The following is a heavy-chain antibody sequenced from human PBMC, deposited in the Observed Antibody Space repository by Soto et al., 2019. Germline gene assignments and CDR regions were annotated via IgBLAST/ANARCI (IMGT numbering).Heavy chain of an antibody. Sequence: GAAVMASFKAFRGTFPSYAISWVRQAPGQGADWVGGIIPIFGTANYAQKFQGRVTITADESTSTAYMELSSLRSEDTAVYYCARNPQGYCSSTSCYEVPWFDPWGQGTLVTVSS. CDR2: IIPIFGTA. J-gene: IGHJ5*02. CDR1: RGTFPSYA. V-gene: IGHV1-69*13. D-gene: IGHD2-2*01. CDR3: ARNPQGYCSSTSCYEVPWFDP.